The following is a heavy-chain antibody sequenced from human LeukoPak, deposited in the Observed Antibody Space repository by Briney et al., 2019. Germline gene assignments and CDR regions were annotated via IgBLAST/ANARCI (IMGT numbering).Heavy chain of an antibody. CDR1: GFTFGDYA. D-gene: IGHD3-9*01. CDR2: IRSKAYGGTT. J-gene: IGHJ4*02. CDR3: TRYYDILTGYYTDY. Sequence: GGSLRLSCTASGFTFGDYAMSWVRQAPGKGLEWVGFIRSKAYGGTTEYAASVKGRFTISRDDSKSIAHLQMNSLKTEDTVVYYCTRYYDILTGYYTDYWGQGTLVTVSS. V-gene: IGHV3-49*04.